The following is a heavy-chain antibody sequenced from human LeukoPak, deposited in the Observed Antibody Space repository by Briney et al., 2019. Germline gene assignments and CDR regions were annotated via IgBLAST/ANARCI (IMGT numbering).Heavy chain of an antibody. CDR3: AKDQSKEDCGGDCYPSGFDY. Sequence: GGSLRLSCAASGFTFSSYGMHWVRQAPGKGLEWVAVISYDGSNKYYADSVKGRFTISRDNSKNTLYLQMNSLRAEDTAVYYCAKDQSKEDCGGDCYPSGFDYWGQGTLVTVSS. V-gene: IGHV3-30*18. J-gene: IGHJ4*02. CDR1: GFTFSSYG. D-gene: IGHD2-21*02. CDR2: ISYDGSNK.